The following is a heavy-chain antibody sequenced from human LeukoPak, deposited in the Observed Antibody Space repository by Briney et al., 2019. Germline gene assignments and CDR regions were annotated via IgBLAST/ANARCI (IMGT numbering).Heavy chain of an antibody. CDR3: ASPGMYYDFWSGHNNWFDP. D-gene: IGHD3-3*01. J-gene: IGHJ5*02. CDR1: GGSFSGYY. V-gene: IGHV4-34*01. Sequence: SETLSLTCAVYGGSFSGYYWSWIRQPPGKGLEWIGEINHSGSTNYNPSLKSRVTISVDTSKNQFSLKLSSVTAADTAVYYCASPGMYYDFWSGHNNWFDPWGQGTLVTVSS. CDR2: INHSGST.